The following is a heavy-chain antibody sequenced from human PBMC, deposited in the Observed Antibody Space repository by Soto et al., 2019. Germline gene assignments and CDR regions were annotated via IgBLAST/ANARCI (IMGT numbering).Heavy chain of an antibody. Sequence: EVQLVESGGGLVKPGGSLRLSCAASGFTFSSYSMNWVRQAPGKGLEWVSSISSSSSYIYYADSVKGRFTISRDNAKNSLYLQMNSLRAEDTAVYYCARDSTVVTPAPPYYYYYGMDVWGQGTTVTVSS. CDR2: ISSSSSYI. CDR3: ARDSTVVTPAPPYYYYYGMDV. V-gene: IGHV3-21*01. D-gene: IGHD2-21*02. J-gene: IGHJ6*02. CDR1: GFTFSSYS.